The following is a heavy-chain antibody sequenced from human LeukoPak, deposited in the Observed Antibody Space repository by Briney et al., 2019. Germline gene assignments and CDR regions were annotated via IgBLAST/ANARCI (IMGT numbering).Heavy chain of an antibody. J-gene: IGHJ5*02. CDR3: ARQTCSGGSCYSGVGWFDP. CDR1: GDSFTTYW. Sequence: GESLMISYTGSGDSFTTYWIGWVRQTPRKGLEWMGIIYPGDSDTRYSPSFQGQVTISADKSINTAYLQWSSLKASDTAMYYCARQTCSGGSCYSGVGWFDPWGQGTLVTVSS. D-gene: IGHD2-15*01. CDR2: IYPGDSDT. V-gene: IGHV5-51*01.